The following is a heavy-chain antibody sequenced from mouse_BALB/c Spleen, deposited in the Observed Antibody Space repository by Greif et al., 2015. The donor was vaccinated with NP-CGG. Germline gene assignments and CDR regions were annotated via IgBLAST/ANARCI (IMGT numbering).Heavy chain of an antibody. Sequence: VQLQQSGAELVKPGASVKLSCTASGFNIKDTYMHWVKQRPEQGLEWIGRIDPANGNTKYDPKFQGKATITADTSSNTACLQLSSLTSEDTAVYYCARVITGYWYFDVWGAGTTVTVSS. CDR3: ARVITGYWYFDV. J-gene: IGHJ1*01. CDR1: GFNIKDTY. CDR2: IDPANGNT. D-gene: IGHD2-4*01. V-gene: IGHV14-3*02.